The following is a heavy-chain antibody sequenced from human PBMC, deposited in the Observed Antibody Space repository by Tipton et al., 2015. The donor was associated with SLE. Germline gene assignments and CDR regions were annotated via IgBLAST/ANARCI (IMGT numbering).Heavy chain of an antibody. J-gene: IGHJ5*02. CDR2: LYYSGNT. CDR1: GGSIRSSRHF. V-gene: IGHV4-39*07. CDR3: ARGGTGDGRNPFDP. Sequence: TLSLTCTVSGGSIRSSRHFWGWIRQPPGKGLEWIGVLYYSGNTNYNPSLKSRVTISVDTSKNQFSLNLRSVTAADTAVYYCARGGTGDGRNPFDPWGQGTLVTVSS. D-gene: IGHD4-23*01.